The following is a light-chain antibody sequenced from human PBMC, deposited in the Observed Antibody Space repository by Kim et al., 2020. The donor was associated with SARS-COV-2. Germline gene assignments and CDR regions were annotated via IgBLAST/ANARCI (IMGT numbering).Light chain of an antibody. V-gene: IGKV1-27*01. Sequence: ASVGDRGTITCRASQGIANHLACYQQKPGEVPELLFYAASSFQTGVPSRFSASGSGTDFTLTVSNLQPEDVATYYCQKYDSAPHTFGQGTKVEIK. CDR3: QKYDSAPHT. J-gene: IGKJ1*01. CDR2: AAS. CDR1: QGIANH.